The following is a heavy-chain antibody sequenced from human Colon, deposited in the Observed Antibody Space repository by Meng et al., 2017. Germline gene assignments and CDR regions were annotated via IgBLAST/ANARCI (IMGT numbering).Heavy chain of an antibody. CDR3: ARVNGDFDEAWFDP. J-gene: IGHJ5*02. D-gene: IGHD2-21*02. CDR1: GGSVSSGDYY. CDR2: VYYTGNT. Sequence: GPGLLRPSETLSLTCTVSGGSVSSGDYYGSWIRQPPGKGLEWLGYVYYTGNTNYNPSLKNRVTISLDTSNNQFSLKLTSMTAADAAIYYCARVNGDFDEAWFDPWGQGTLVTVSS. V-gene: IGHV4-61*08.